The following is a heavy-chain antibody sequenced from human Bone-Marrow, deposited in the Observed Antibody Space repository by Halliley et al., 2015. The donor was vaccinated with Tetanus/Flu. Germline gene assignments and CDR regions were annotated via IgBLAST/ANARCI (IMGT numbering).Heavy chain of an antibody. D-gene: IGHD1-26*01. V-gene: IGHV3-30*18. CDR2: ISYDGSDT. J-gene: IGHJ2*01. Sequence: ISYDGSDTYYADSVKGRFTISRDNSMNTLHLQMNSLRGDDTAVFYCAKVYGSFKSNYWYYDLWGRGTLVTVSS. CDR3: AKVYGSFKSNYWYYDL.